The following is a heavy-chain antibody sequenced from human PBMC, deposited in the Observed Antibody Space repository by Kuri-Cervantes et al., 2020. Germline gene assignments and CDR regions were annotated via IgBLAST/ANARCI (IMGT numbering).Heavy chain of an antibody. CDR3: AKGVGSNRGDWFDP. D-gene: IGHD1-26*01. J-gene: IGHJ5*02. CDR2: ISGSGGST. Sequence: GESLKISCAASGFTFSSYNMNWVRQAPGKGLEWVSAISGSGGSTYYADSVKGRFTISRDNSKNTLYLQMNSLRAEDTAVYYCAKGVGSNRGDWFDPWGQGTLVTVSS. V-gene: IGHV3-23*01. CDR1: GFTFSSYN.